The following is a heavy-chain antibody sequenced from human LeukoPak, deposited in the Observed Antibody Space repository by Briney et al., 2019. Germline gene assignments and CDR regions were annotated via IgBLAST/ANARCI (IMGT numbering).Heavy chain of an antibody. CDR2: INWNGGST. J-gene: IGHJ4*02. Sequence: GGSLRLSCAASGFTFDDYGMSWVRQAPGKGLEWVSGINWNGGSTGYADSVKGRFTISRDNAKNSLYLQMNSLRAEDTALYYCARGRGVYGSGSYFLPFDYWGQGALVTVSS. V-gene: IGHV3-20*04. CDR3: ARGRGVYGSGSYFLPFDY. CDR1: GFTFDDYG. D-gene: IGHD3-10*01.